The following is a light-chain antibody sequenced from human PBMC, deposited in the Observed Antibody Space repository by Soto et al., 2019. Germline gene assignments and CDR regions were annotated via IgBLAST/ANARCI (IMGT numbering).Light chain of an antibody. CDR2: AAS. J-gene: IGKJ1*01. Sequence: IVWPQSPATLSLSPVEIATLSPRASQSISTNLAWYQQKPGQATRILIYAASSRATGIPDRFSGSGSGTDFSLTISRLEPEDFAVYYCHQYDTSPRTFGQGTKVDIK. CDR1: QSISTN. V-gene: IGKV3-20*01. CDR3: HQYDTSPRT.